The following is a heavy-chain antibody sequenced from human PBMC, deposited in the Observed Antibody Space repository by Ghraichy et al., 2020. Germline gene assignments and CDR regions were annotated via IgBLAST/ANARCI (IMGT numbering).Heavy chain of an antibody. V-gene: IGHV4-59*01. D-gene: IGHD5-24*01. J-gene: IGHJ4*02. CDR3: ASFGRWLHFDY. Sequence: SETLSLTCTVSGGSISSYYWSWIRQPPGKGLEWIGYIYYSGSTNYNPSLKSRVTISVDTSKNQFSLKLSSVTAADTAVYYCASFGRWLHFDYWGQGTLVTVSS. CDR2: IYYSGST. CDR1: GGSISSYY.